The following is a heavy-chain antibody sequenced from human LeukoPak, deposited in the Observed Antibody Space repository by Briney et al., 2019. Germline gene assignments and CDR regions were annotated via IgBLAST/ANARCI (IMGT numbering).Heavy chain of an antibody. J-gene: IGHJ4*02. CDR1: GFTFSNAW. V-gene: IGHV3-23*01. CDR3: ATGAYCDH. CDR2: IGDTGDST. Sequence: PGGSLRLSCAASGFTFSNAWLSWVRQAPGKGLEWVSTIGDTGDSTYYADSVKGRVTISRDNSESTLYLQMNGLRAEDTAIYFCATGAYCDHGGQGTLVTVSS.